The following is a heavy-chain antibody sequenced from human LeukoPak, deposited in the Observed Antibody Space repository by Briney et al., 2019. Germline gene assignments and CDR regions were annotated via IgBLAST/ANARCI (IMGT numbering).Heavy chain of an antibody. CDR1: GFTFSSYA. J-gene: IGHJ4*02. CDR2: ISGSGGST. CDR3: AAGDILTGSGSYFDF. Sequence: GGSLRLSCAASGFTFSSYAMSWVRQAPGKGLEWVSAISGSGGSTYYADSVKGRFTISRDNSKNTLYLQMNSLRVEDTAVYYCAAGDILTGSGSYFDFWGQGTLVTVSS. V-gene: IGHV3-23*01. D-gene: IGHD3-9*01.